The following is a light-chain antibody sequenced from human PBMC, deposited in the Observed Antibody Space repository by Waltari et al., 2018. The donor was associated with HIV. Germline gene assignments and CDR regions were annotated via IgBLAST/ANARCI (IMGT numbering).Light chain of an antibody. V-gene: IGLV2-14*01. CDR2: EVT. J-gene: IGLJ3*02. Sequence: QSALTQPASVSGSPGQSITISCTGTNSDVGGYNFVSWYQQHPGKAPKLMIYEVTNRPSGFSNRFSGSKSGNTASLTISGLQAEDEAEYYCTSYTSNNTLMFGGGTKVTVL. CDR3: TSYTSNNTLM. CDR1: NSDVGGYNF.